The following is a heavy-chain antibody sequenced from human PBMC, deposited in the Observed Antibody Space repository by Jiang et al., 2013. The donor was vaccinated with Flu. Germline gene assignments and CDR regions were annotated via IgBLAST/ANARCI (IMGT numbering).Heavy chain of an antibody. J-gene: IGHJ3*01. CDR1: GDSISSSY. D-gene: IGHD6-13*01. CDR2: IHHRGRT. Sequence: GSGLVKPSETLSLTCSVSGDSISSSYWSWIRQPPGKGLEWIGYIHHRGRTNYNPSLKSRVSISVDTSKNQFSLKLSSVTAADTAVYYCARDVTAAAGKNAFDVWGQGTVVTVSS. V-gene: IGHV4-59*01. CDR3: ARDVTAAAGKNAFDV.